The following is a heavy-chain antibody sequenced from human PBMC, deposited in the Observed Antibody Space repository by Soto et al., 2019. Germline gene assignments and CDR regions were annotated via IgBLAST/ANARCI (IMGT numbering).Heavy chain of an antibody. CDR1: GFTFSDYD. CDR2: ITGSGSTI. CDR3: ARTHYYYHYMDV. V-gene: IGHV3-11*01. J-gene: IGHJ6*03. Sequence: QVHLVESGGGLVKPGGSLRLSCAASGFTFSDYDMSWIRQAPGKGLEWVSCITGSGSTIYYADSVKGRFTISRDNAKNSLVRQINSLRVEDTAVYYCARTHYYYHYMDVWGKGTTVTVSS.